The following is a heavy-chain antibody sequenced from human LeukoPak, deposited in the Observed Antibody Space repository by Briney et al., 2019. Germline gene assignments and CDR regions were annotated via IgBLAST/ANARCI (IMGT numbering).Heavy chain of an antibody. CDR2: IYYSGST. Sequence: SETLSLTCTVSGGSISSYYWSWIRQPPGKGLEWIGYIYYSGSTNYNPSLKSRVTISVDTSKNQFSLKLSSVTAADTAVYYCARTDYYDSSGLDYWGQGTLVIASS. J-gene: IGHJ4*02. CDR3: ARTDYYDSSGLDY. D-gene: IGHD3-22*01. V-gene: IGHV4-59*01. CDR1: GGSISSYY.